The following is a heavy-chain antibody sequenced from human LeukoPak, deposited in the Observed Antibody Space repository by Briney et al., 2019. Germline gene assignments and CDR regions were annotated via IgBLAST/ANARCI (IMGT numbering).Heavy chain of an antibody. Sequence: PGGSLRLSWAASGFTFCDYYMSWIRQAPGKGLEWVSYISSSSSYTNYADSVKGRFTISRDNAKNSLYLQMNSLRAEDTAVYYCARALGGKYWYLSSWGQGTLVTVSS. CDR3: ARALGGKYWYLSS. J-gene: IGHJ5*02. CDR2: ISSSSSYT. V-gene: IGHV3-11*06. D-gene: IGHD2-8*02. CDR1: GFTFCDYY.